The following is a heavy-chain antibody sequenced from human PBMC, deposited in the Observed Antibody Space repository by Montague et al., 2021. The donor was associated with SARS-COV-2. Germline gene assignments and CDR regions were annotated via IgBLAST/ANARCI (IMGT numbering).Heavy chain of an antibody. V-gene: IGHV3-49*04. J-gene: IGHJ4*02. CDR2: IRSKAYGGKT. Sequence: SLRPSCAASVFTLGDYAMSWVRQAPGKGLEWVGFIRSKAYGGKTEYAASVKGRFTISRDDSKSISYLHMNSLKTEDSAVYYCTRDLLVGATVYWGQGTLVTVSS. D-gene: IGHD1-26*01. CDR1: VFTLGDYA. CDR3: TRDLLVGATVY.